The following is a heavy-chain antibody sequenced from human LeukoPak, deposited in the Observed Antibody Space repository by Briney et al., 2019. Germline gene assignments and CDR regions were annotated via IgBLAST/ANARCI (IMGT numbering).Heavy chain of an antibody. J-gene: IGHJ4*02. D-gene: IGHD5-12*01. CDR2: INQDGSEE. Sequence: GGSLRLSCAASGFTFSYYWMTWVRQAPGKELEWVAHINQDGSEEHYMDSAKARFTISRDNAKNSLSLQMNSLRAEDTAVYYCVRDGGVSGYDLLDYWGQGTLVTVSS. CDR1: GFTFSYYW. V-gene: IGHV3-7*01. CDR3: VRDGGVSGYDLLDY.